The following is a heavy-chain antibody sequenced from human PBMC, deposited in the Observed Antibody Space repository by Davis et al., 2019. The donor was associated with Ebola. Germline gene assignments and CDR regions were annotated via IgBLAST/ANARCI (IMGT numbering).Heavy chain of an antibody. V-gene: IGHV3-23*01. CDR2: LVLSADT. J-gene: IGHJ3*01. Sequence: GGSLRLSCAASGFAFSSYVMSWVRRAPGKGLEWFSPLVLSADTYYADSVTGRFTISRDNSKNTLHLQMNSLRVEDTAIYYCAKDTSNVWFDVWGQGTMVTVSS. CDR1: GFAFSSYV. D-gene: IGHD1-26*01. CDR3: AKDTSNVWFDV.